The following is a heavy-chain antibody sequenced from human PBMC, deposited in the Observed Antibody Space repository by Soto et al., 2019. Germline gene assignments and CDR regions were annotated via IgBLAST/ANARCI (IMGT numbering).Heavy chain of an antibody. CDR2: ISYDGSNK. CDR1: GFTFSSYG. J-gene: IGHJ4*02. CDR3: AKVCSGGSCYSFPVGDY. D-gene: IGHD2-15*01. Sequence: QVQLVESGGGVVQPGRSLRLSCAASGFTFSSYGMHWVRQAPGKGLEWVAVISYDGSNKYYADSVKGRFTISRDNSKNTLYLLMNSLRAEDTAVYYCAKVCSGGSCYSFPVGDYWGQGTLVTVSS. V-gene: IGHV3-30*18.